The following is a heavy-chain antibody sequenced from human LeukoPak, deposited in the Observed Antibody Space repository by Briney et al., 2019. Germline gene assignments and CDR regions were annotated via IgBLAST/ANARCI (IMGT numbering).Heavy chain of an antibody. CDR3: ASIPYSSSSASLPYDY. Sequence: GSSVKVSCKASRYTFSSYSISWVRQAPGQGLEWMGWIIPILGIANYAQKFQGRVTIIADTSTSTAYMDLRSLRSDDTAVYYCASIPYSSSSASLPYDYWGQGTLVTVSS. V-gene: IGHV1-69*02. D-gene: IGHD6-6*01. J-gene: IGHJ4*02. CDR1: RYTFSSYS. CDR2: IIPILGIA.